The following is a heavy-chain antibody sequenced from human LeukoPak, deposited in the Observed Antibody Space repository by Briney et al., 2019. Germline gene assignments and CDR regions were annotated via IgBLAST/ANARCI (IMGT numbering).Heavy chain of an antibody. CDR2: IYSGGST. CDR1: GFTVSSNY. V-gene: IGHV3-53*01. CDR3: ARDYSGSFDAFDI. D-gene: IGHD1-26*01. Sequence: SGGSLRLSCAASGFTVSSNYMSWVRQAPGKGLEWVSVIYSGGSTYYADSVKGRFTISRDNSKNTLYLQMNSLRAEDTAVYYCARDYSGSFDAFDIWGQGTMVTVSS. J-gene: IGHJ3*02.